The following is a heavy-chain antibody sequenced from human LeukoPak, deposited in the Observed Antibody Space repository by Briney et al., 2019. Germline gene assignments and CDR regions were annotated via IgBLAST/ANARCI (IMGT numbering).Heavy chain of an antibody. D-gene: IGHD2-15*01. Sequence: SETLSLTCSVSGGFISSYFWSWIRQPPGKGLEWIAYIQNSGTTYYNPSLKSRVTISVDTSKNQFSLKVNSMTAADTAVYYCARHGGAYSFDFWGQGALVTVSS. V-gene: IGHV4-59*08. CDR2: IQNSGTT. CDR1: GGFISSYF. J-gene: IGHJ4*02. CDR3: ARHGGAYSFDF.